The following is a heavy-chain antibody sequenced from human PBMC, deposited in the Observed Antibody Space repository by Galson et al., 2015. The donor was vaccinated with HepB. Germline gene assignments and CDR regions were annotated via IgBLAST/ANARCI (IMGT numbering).Heavy chain of an antibody. D-gene: IGHD2-2*01. CDR1: GGTFSSYA. CDR2: IIPIFGTA. V-gene: IGHV1-69*13. Sequence: SVKVSCKASGGTFSSYAISWVRQAPGQGLEWMGGIIPIFGTANYAQKFQGRVTITADESTSTAYMELSSLRSEDTAVYYCARGGGVTSAGGKYYYYGMDVWGQGTTVTVSS. J-gene: IGHJ6*02. CDR3: ARGGGVTSAGGKYYYYGMDV.